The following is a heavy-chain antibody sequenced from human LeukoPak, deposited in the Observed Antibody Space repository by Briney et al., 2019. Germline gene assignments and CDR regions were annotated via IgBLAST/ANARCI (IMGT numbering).Heavy chain of an antibody. D-gene: IGHD7-27*01. Sequence: ASVKVSCKASGYSFTSHYIHWVRQAPGQGLEWMGRINPSSGGTNYAQKFQGRVTMTRDTSITTAYMGLSSLRSDDTAVYYCARETGGSFEYFDYWGQGTLVTVSS. CDR3: ARETGGSFEYFDY. V-gene: IGHV1-2*06. J-gene: IGHJ4*02. CDR1: GYSFTSHY. CDR2: INPSSGGT.